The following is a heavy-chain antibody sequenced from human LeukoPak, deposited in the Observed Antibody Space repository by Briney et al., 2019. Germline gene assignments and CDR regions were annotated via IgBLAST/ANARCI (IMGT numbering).Heavy chain of an antibody. CDR2: IYTSGST. V-gene: IGHV4-61*02. CDR1: GGSISSGSYY. CDR3: ARVPRGGYYYFDY. Sequence: SETLSLTCTVSGGSISSGSYYWSWIRQPAGKGLEWIGRIYTSGSTNYNPSLKSRVTISVDTSKNQFSLKLSSVTAADTAVYYCARVPRGGYYYFDYWGQGTLVTVSS. J-gene: IGHJ4*02. D-gene: IGHD5-12*01.